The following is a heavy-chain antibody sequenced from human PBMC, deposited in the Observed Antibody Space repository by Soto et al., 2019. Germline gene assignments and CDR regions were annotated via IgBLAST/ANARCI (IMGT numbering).Heavy chain of an antibody. CDR1: GGSLSDYF. J-gene: IGHJ6*03. Sequence: SETLFLTCVVSGGSLSDYFWSWIRQPPGMALEWIGEINHLGSINYNPSLKSRVTMSVDTSKNQFSLTLNSVTAADTATYYCARRGISHWAYFYYMDVWDRGTTVTAP. CDR3: ARRGISHWAYFYYMDV. D-gene: IGHD2-21*01. CDR2: INHLGSI. V-gene: IGHV4-34*01.